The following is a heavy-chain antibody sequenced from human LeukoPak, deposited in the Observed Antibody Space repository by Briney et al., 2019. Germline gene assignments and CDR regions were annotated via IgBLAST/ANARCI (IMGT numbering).Heavy chain of an antibody. Sequence: SETLSLTCAVYGGSFSGYYWSWIRQAPGKGLEWIAEINHSGSTNYNPSLKSRVTISVDTSKNQFSLKLSSVTAADTAVYYCARGSWYDPNWFDPWGQGTLVTVSS. D-gene: IGHD6-13*01. J-gene: IGHJ5*02. CDR3: ARGSWYDPNWFDP. V-gene: IGHV4-34*01. CDR2: INHSGST. CDR1: GGSFSGYY.